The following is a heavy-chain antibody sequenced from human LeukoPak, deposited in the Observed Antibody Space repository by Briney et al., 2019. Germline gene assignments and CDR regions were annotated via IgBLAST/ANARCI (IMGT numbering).Heavy chain of an antibody. CDR1: GFTFSGHS. J-gene: IGHJ2*01. V-gene: IGHV4-39*01. Sequence: PGGSLRLSCAASGFTFSGHSMTWVRHAPGKGLEWIGSNYYSGSTYYNPSLKSRVTISVDTSKNQFSLKLSSVTAADTAVYYCARRGHSGYDSGWYFDLWGRGTLVTVSS. D-gene: IGHD5-12*01. CDR3: ARRGHSGYDSGWYFDL. CDR2: NYYSGST.